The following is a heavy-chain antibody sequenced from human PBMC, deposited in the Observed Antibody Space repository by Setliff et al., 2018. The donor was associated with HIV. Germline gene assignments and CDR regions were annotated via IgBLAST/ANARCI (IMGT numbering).Heavy chain of an antibody. Sequence: ASVKVSCKASGYTFTDYGINWVRQAPGQGLEWMGWINTNNGNPMYAQGFTGRSVFSSDTSVRTAYLQIVGPKTEDTAVYFCARDDYANTDLDFWGPGTLVTVSS. D-gene: IGHD4-17*01. CDR1: GYTFTDYG. CDR3: ARDDYANTDLDF. CDR2: INTNNGNP. V-gene: IGHV7-4-1*01. J-gene: IGHJ4*02.